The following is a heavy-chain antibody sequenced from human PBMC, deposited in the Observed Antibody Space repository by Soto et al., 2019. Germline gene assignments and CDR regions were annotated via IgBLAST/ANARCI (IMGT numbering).Heavy chain of an antibody. CDR3: VSDTTKLERRPSYGKDV. Sequence: QMQLEESGGGVVQPGRSLRLSCVASGFTFSHYGMHWVRQAPGQGLEWVAVIWHHGGNKYYAESVKGRFTISRDNARNTLYLQMDSPRGEDTGVYYCVSDTTKLERRPSYGKDVWGRGTTVIVPS. CDR1: GFTFSHYG. J-gene: IGHJ6*02. D-gene: IGHD1-1*01. CDR2: IWHHGGNK. V-gene: IGHV3-33*01.